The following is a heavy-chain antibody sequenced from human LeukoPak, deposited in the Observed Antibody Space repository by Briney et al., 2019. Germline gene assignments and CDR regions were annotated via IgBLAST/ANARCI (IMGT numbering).Heavy chain of an antibody. V-gene: IGHV4-34*01. CDR3: ARLAGGSGTYYFDY. D-gene: IGHD3-10*01. CDR1: GGSFSGYY. J-gene: IGHJ4*02. CDR2: INHSGST. Sequence: SETLSLTCAVYGGSFSGYYWSWIRQPPGKGLEWIGEINHSGSTNYNPSLKSRVTISVDTSKNQFSLKLSSVTAADTAVYYCARLAGGSGTYYFDYWGQGTLVTVSS.